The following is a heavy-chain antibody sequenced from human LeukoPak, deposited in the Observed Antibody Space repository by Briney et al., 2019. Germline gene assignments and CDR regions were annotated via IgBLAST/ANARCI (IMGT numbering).Heavy chain of an antibody. CDR3: ARSVGNFDY. D-gene: IGHD1-1*01. CDR1: GGSISSSSYY. V-gene: IGHV4-39*01. J-gene: IGHJ4*02. CDR2: IYYSGST. Sequence: SETLSLTCTVSGGSISSSSYYWGWIRQPPGKGLEWIGSIYYSGSTYYNPSLKGRVTISVDTSKNQSSLKLSSVTAADTAVYYCARSVGNFDYWGQGTLVTVSS.